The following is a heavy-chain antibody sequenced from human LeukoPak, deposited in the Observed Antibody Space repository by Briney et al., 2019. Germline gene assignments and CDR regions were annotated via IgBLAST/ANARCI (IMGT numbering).Heavy chain of an antibody. D-gene: IGHD2-8*02. Sequence: PGGSLRLSCAASGFTFSSYAMSWVRQAPGKGLEWVSAISGSGGSTYYADSVKGRFTISRDNSKNTLYLQMNSLRAEDTAVYYCATSLPITGPTDYYYYYGMDVWGQGTTVTVSS. CDR3: ATSLPITGPTDYYYYYGMDV. CDR2: ISGSGGST. V-gene: IGHV3-23*01. CDR1: GFTFSSYA. J-gene: IGHJ6*02.